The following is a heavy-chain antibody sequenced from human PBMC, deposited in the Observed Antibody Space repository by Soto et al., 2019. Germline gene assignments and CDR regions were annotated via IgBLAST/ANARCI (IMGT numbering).Heavy chain of an antibody. V-gene: IGHV4-34*01. CDR3: ARVRSSIAARRAIDY. CDR1: GGSFSGYY. D-gene: IGHD6-6*01. CDR2: INHSGST. J-gene: IGHJ4*02. Sequence: SETLSLTFAVYGGSFSGYYWSWISQPPGKGLEWIGEINHSGSTNYNPPLKSRVTISVDTSKNQFSLKLSSVTAADTAVYYCARVRSSIAARRAIDYSGQGTLVTVSS.